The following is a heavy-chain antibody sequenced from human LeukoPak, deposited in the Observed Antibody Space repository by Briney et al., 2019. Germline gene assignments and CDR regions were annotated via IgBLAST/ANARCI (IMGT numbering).Heavy chain of an antibody. D-gene: IGHD2-2*01. CDR2: IQSKTYGEGN. V-gene: IGHV3-49*04. J-gene: IGHJ4*02. Sequence: GGSLRLSCTPSGLSFGDYGMSWVRQAPGKGLEWVSFIQSKTYGEGNMYAASVRGRFTISRDDSRSTSYLQMNSLKTEDTAVYYCTASDHLYCSSSSCHFDYWGQGTLVTVAS. CDR1: GLSFGDYG. CDR3: TASDHLYCSSSSCHFDY.